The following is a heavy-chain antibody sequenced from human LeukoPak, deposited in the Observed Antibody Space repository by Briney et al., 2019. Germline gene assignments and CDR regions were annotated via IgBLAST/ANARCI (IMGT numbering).Heavy chain of an antibody. J-gene: IGHJ3*02. CDR2: IYSGGST. V-gene: IGHV3-53*01. D-gene: IGHD3-22*01. CDR1: GFTVSSNY. Sequence: GGSLRLSCAASGFTVSSNYMSWVRQAPGKGLEWVSVIYSGGSTYYADSVKGRFTISRDNSKNTLYLQMNSLRAEDTAVYYCAGYYDSSGSQDAFDIWGQGTMVTVSS. CDR3: AGYYDSSGSQDAFDI.